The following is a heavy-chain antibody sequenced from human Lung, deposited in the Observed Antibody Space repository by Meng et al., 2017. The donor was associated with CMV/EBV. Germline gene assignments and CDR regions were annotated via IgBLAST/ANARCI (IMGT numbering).Heavy chain of an antibody. D-gene: IGHD5-24*01. CDR2: IHPSGST. Sequence: GQVQEGGAILSKPWRTLYLACGVDGGSFSNYYWSWIRYSPGKGVEWIGEIHPSGSTYYNPSLNSRVTMSVDTSKNQFSLNLRSVTAADTAVYYCSRGADAYKSGRSWGQGTLVTVSS. CDR3: SRGADAYKSGRS. J-gene: IGHJ5*02. V-gene: IGHV4-34*01. CDR1: GGSFSNYY.